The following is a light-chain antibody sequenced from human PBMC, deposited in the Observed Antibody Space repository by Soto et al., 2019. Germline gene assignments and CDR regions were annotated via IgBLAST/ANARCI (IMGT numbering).Light chain of an antibody. CDR2: GVS. Sequence: QSALTQPASVSGSPGQSITISCTGTITDIGAYNYVSWYQQHPGKAPKLLIYGVSSRPSGVSNRFSGSKSGNAAYLTISGLQADDEAEYYCSSYTSSITPYGFGTGTKLTVL. J-gene: IGLJ1*01. CDR3: SSYTSSITPYG. CDR1: ITDIGAYNY. V-gene: IGLV2-14*01.